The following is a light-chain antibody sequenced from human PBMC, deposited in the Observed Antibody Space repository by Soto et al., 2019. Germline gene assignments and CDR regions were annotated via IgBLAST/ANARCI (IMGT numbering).Light chain of an antibody. Sequence: QSALTQPPSASGSPGQSVTISCTGTSSDVGDYKYVSWYQQHPGKAPKLMIYEVDKRPSGVPDRFSGSKSGNTASLAVSGLQAEDEADYFCSSYAGNNVIFGGGTKLTVL. CDR2: EVD. J-gene: IGLJ2*01. CDR3: SSYAGNNVI. V-gene: IGLV2-8*01. CDR1: SSDVGDYKY.